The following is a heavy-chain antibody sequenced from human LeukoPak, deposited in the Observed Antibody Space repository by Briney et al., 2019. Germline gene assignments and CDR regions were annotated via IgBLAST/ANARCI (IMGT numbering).Heavy chain of an antibody. CDR2: SSSSGKYI. CDR1: GFTFSTYS. V-gene: IGHV3-21*01. Sequence: PGGSLRLPCAASGFTFSTYSMNWVRQAPGKGLDWVSYSSSSGKYIYYADSVKGRFTISRDNAKNSLYLQMNSLRAEDTAIYYCARDISGSGRALDYWGQGTLVTVSS. D-gene: IGHD3-10*01. J-gene: IGHJ4*02. CDR3: ARDISGSGRALDY.